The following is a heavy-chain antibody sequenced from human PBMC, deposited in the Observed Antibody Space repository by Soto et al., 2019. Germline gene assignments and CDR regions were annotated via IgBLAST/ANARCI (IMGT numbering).Heavy chain of an antibody. CDR2: IGTVGDT. CDR3: ARDGEGSGWQYYYYYGMDV. CDR1: GFTFSSYD. D-gene: IGHD6-19*01. Sequence: EVQLVESGGGLVQPGGSLRLFCAGSGFTFSSYDMHWVRQATGKGLEWVSTIGTVGDTYYADSVKGRFTISRDNSKNTLYLQMNSLRAEDTAVYYCARDGEGSGWQYYYYYGMDVWGQGTTVTVSS. J-gene: IGHJ6*02. V-gene: IGHV3-13*01.